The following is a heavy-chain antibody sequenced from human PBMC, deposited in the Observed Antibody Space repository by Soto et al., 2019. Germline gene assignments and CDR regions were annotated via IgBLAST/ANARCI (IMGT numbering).Heavy chain of an antibody. CDR3: AKAGLSLLVPSYLGS. CDR2: INWNSAIT. CDR1: GFTFDDYA. Sequence: QLVESGGSVVRPGGSLRLSCAASGFTFDDYAMNWVRQAPGKGLEWVSGINWNSAITAYADSVKGRFTISRDSAQGSLYLPMNSRSGEDTALYHCAKAGLSLLVPSYLGSWGQGTLVTVSS. J-gene: IGHJ5*02. D-gene: IGHD6-13*01. V-gene: IGHV3-20*01.